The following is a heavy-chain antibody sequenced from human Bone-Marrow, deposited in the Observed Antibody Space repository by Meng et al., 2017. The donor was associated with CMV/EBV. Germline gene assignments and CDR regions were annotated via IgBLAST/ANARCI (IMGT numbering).Heavy chain of an antibody. V-gene: IGHV4-34*01. Sequence: SETLSLTCAVYGGSFSGYYWSWIRQPPGKGLEWIGEINHSGSTNYNPSLKSRVTISVDTSKNQFSLKLSSVTAADTAVYYCARTDSGSSYYWGYYYGMDVWGQRTTVAASS. CDR3: ARTDSGSSYYWGYYYGMDV. CDR2: INHSGST. J-gene: IGHJ6*02. D-gene: IGHD6-6*01. CDR1: GGSFSGYY.